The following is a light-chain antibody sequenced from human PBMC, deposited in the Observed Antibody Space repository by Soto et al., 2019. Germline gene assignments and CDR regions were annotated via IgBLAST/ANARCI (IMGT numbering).Light chain of an antibody. Sequence: QSVLTQPPSVSGAPGQRVTISCTGSSSNIGAGYDVHWYQQLPGTAPKLLIYGNSNRPSGVPDRFSGSKSGTSASLAITGXXXXDEAXYYCQSYDSSLSGSGVFGGGTKLTVL. CDR2: GNS. CDR3: QSYDSSLSGSGV. J-gene: IGLJ2*01. CDR1: SSNIGAGYD. V-gene: IGLV1-40*01.